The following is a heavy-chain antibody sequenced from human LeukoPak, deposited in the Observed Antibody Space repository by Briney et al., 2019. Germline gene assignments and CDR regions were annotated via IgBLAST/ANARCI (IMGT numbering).Heavy chain of an antibody. CDR1: GFTFSTYG. CDR2: IWYDGSNK. Sequence: GRSLRLSCAASGFTFSTYGMHWARQAPGKGLEWVAVIWYDGSNKYYADSVKGRFTISRDNSKNTLYLQMNTVRAEDTAVYYCAKQSGSYRYFDYWGQGTLVTVSS. D-gene: IGHD3-16*02. V-gene: IGHV3-33*06. J-gene: IGHJ4*02. CDR3: AKQSGSYRYFDY.